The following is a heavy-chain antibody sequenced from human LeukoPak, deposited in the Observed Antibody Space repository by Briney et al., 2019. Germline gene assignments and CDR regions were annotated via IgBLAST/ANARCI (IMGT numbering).Heavy chain of an antibody. CDR1: GGSISTYY. CDR2: IYYSGST. D-gene: IGHD2-2*01. V-gene: IGHV4-59*08. Sequence: PSETPSLTCTVSGGSISTYYWSWIRQPPGKGLEWIGYIYYSGSTNYNPSLKSRVTISVDTSKNQFSLKLSSVTAADTAVYYCARHLVVVPAAPYFDYWGQGTLVTVSS. J-gene: IGHJ4*02. CDR3: ARHLVVVPAAPYFDY.